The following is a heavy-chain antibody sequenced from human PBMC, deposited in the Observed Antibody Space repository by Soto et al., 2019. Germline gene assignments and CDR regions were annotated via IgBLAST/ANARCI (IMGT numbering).Heavy chain of an antibody. J-gene: IGHJ4*02. V-gene: IGHV3-30-3*01. CDR3: ARDGAIDYGGHSGLFDY. D-gene: IGHD4-17*01. CDR1: GFTFSSYA. Sequence: QVQLVESGGGVVQPGRSLRLSCAASGFTFSSYAMHWVRQAPGKGLEWVAVISYDGSNKYYADSVKCRFTISRDNSKNTLYLQMNSLRAEDTAVYYCARDGAIDYGGHSGLFDYWGQGTLVTVSS. CDR2: ISYDGSNK.